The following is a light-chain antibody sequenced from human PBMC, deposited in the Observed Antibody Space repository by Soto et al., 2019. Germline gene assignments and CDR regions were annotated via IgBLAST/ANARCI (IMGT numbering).Light chain of an antibody. CDR1: QSVSSF. J-gene: IGKJ1*01. V-gene: IGKV3-15*01. CDR2: GAS. Sequence: EVVLTQSPDTLSLSPGERATIYCRASQSVSSFLAWYQQEPGQAPRLLIYGASNRATGIPARFSGSGSGTEFTLTISSLQSEDFAVYYCQQYNNWPQTFGQGTK. CDR3: QQYNNWPQT.